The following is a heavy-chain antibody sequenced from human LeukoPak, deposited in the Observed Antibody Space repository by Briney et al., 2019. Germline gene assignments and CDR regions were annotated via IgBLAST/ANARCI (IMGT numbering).Heavy chain of an antibody. V-gene: IGHV3-49*04. CDR1: GFTFGDCT. J-gene: IGHJ5*02. CDR3: TRDRSGYYYNWFDP. Sequence: PGGSLRLSCTASGFTFGDCTMNWVRQAPGKGLEWVGFIRSKAYGGTTEYAASVKGRFTISRDDSKTIAYLQMNSLKTEDTALYYCTRDRSGYYYNWFDPWGQGTLVTVSS. D-gene: IGHD3-22*01. CDR2: IRSKAYGGTT.